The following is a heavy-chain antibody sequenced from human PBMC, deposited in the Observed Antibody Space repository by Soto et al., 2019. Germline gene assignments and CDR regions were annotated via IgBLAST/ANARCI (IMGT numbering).Heavy chain of an antibody. CDR2: IKQDGSEK. J-gene: IGHJ4*02. V-gene: IGHV3-7*01. CDR1: GFPFSSYW. Sequence: PGGSLRLSCAASGFPFSSYWMSWVRQAPGKGLEWVANIKQDGSEKYYVDSVKGRFTISRDNAKNSLYLQMNSLRAEDTAVYYCASARLLWFGEFTSYWGQGTLVTVSS. CDR3: ASARLLWFGEFTSY. D-gene: IGHD3-10*01.